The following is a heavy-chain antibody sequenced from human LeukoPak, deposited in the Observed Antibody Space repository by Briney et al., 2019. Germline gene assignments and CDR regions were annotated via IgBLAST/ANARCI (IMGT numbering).Heavy chain of an antibody. CDR2: ISYDGSNK. CDR3: AKSLPPFDY. CDR1: GFTFSSYA. J-gene: IGHJ4*02. V-gene: IGHV3-30-3*02. Sequence: SGGSLRLSCAASGFTFSSYAMHWVRPAPGKGLEWVAVISYDGSNKYYADSVKGRFTISRDNSKNTLYLQMNSLRAEDTAVYYCAKSLPPFDYWGQGTLVTVSS.